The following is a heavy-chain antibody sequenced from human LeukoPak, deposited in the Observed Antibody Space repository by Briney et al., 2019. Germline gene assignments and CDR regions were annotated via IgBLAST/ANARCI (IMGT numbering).Heavy chain of an antibody. CDR2: ISGSGGNT. Sequence: GGSLRLSCAASGFTFSSYAMSWVRQAPGKGLEWVSTISGSGGNTYYGDSAKGRFTISRDNSNNTLYLQMNSLRTEDTAVYYCARCDVGDGYSHYWGQGTLVTVSS. J-gene: IGHJ4*02. V-gene: IGHV3-23*01. CDR1: GFTFSSYA. CDR3: ARCDVGDGYSHY. D-gene: IGHD5-24*01.